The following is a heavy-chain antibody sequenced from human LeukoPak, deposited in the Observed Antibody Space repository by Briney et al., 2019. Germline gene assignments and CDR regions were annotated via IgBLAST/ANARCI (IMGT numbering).Heavy chain of an antibody. CDR3: ARDRQQLVPSYYYGMDV. CDR2: INHSGST. V-gene: IGHV4-34*01. J-gene: IGHJ6*02. CDR1: GGSFSGYY. Sequence: SETLSLTCAVYGGSFSGYYWSWIRQPPGKGLEWIGEINHSGSTNYNPSLKSRVTISVDTSKNQFSLKLSSVTAADTAVYYCARDRQQLVPSYYYGMDVWGQGTTVTVSS. D-gene: IGHD6-13*01.